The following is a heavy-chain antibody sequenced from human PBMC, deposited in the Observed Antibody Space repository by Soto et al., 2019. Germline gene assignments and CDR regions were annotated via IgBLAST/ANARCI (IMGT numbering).Heavy chain of an antibody. CDR1: GYRFTDSW. V-gene: IGHV5-51*01. CDR2: IFPHYSDT. Sequence: PGESLKISCKGSGYRFTDSWISWVRQMPVKGLEFMGIIFPHYSDTRYSPSFQGHVTISSYNSISTSYLQLISLKASYSAIYYFAAXVRYCGSSTCFKADVATFDIWGQGTMVTVSS. D-gene: IGHD2-2*01. J-gene: IGHJ3*02. CDR3: AAXVRYCGSSTCFKADVATFDI.